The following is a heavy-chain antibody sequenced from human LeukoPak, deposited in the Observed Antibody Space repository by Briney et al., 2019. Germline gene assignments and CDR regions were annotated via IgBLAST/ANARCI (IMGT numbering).Heavy chain of an antibody. CDR2: IHSDGSST. CDR3: VRDRYYVPDY. J-gene: IGHJ4*02. Sequence: GGSLRLSCVASGFTFSSTWMHWFRPAPGKGAVWVSRIHSDGSSTIYADSAKGRSTISRDNARNTLYLQMNSLRAEDTAVYYCVRDRYYVPDYWGQGTLVTVSS. CDR1: GFTFSSTW. V-gene: IGHV3-74*01. D-gene: IGHD3-16*01.